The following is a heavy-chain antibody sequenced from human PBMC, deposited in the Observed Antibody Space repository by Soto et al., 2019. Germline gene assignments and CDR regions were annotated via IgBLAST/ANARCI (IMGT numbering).Heavy chain of an antibody. CDR2: IIPGFGTA. Sequence: QVQLVQSGADVKKPGSSVKVSCRASGGSFANYAITWVRLSPGQGLEWMGGIIPGFGTANYPQQFQGRVRLTADESTATVFMDLSSLRSEDTAVYYCACSHGNGWYGDYWGQGTLVTVSS. V-gene: IGHV1-69*01. CDR3: ACSHGNGWYGDY. CDR1: GGSFANYA. D-gene: IGHD1-1*01. J-gene: IGHJ4*02.